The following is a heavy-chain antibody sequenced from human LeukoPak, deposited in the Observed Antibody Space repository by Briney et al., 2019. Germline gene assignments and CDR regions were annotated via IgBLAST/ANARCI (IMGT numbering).Heavy chain of an antibody. D-gene: IGHD1-26*01. CDR3: ARATGRYSPFFDY. J-gene: IGHJ4*02. CDR1: GGSISSSSYY. V-gene: IGHV4-39*07. Sequence: SETLSLTCTVSGGSISSSSYYWDWIRQPPGKGLEWIGSIYYSGSTYYNPSLKSRVTISVDTSNKQFSLRLTSVTAADTAVYYCARATGRYSPFFDYWGQGILVTVSS. CDR2: IYYSGST.